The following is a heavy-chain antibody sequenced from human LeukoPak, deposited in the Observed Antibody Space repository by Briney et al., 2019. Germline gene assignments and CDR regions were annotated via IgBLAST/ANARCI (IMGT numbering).Heavy chain of an antibody. CDR2: IYPGDSDT. CDR1: GYTFTKYW. V-gene: IGHV5-51*01. J-gene: IGHJ4*02. CDR3: ARPTGVAADFDY. D-gene: IGHD2-2*01. Sequence: GESLKISCKGSGYTFTKYWIGWVRQMPGKGLEWMGIIYPGDSDTRYSPSFQGQVTMSADKSISTAYLQWSSLKASDTAMYFCARPTGVAADFDYWGQGTLVTVSS.